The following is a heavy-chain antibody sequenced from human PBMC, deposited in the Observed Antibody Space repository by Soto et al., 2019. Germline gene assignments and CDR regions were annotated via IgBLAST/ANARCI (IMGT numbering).Heavy chain of an antibody. CDR3: ARRDRSGWFDGFDV. Sequence: EAQLVQSGAEVKKPGESLKISCKGSGYNFSNKWLGWVRQMPGKGLEWMGVIFPADSDTTYSPAFQGQVTISVDKSINTAFLQWSSLKASDTALYFCARRDRSGWFDGFDVWGQGTMVTVSS. CDR2: IFPADSDT. CDR1: GYNFSNKW. J-gene: IGHJ3*01. V-gene: IGHV5-51*01. D-gene: IGHD6-19*01.